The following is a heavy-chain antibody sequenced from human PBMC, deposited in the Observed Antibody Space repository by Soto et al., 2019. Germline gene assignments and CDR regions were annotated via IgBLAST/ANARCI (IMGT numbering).Heavy chain of an antibody. CDR2: INPNSGGT. CDR1: GYTFTGYY. CDR3: ARSTVGATAKHYHYGMDV. V-gene: IGHV1-2*04. Sequence: SVKVSCKASGYTFTGYYIHWVRQAPGQGLEWMGWINPNSGGTNYAQKFQGWVTMTRDTSISTAHMELSRLKSDDTAVYYCARSTVGATAKHYHYGMDVWGQGSTVTVSS. D-gene: IGHD1-26*01. J-gene: IGHJ6*02.